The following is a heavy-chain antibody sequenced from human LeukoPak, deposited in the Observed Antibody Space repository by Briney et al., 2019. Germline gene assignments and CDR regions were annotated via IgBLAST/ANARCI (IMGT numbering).Heavy chain of an antibody. J-gene: IGHJ4*02. CDR2: ITSSGSPM. CDR3: TRVSRYSYGLDY. D-gene: IGHD5-18*01. CDR1: GFTFSDYY. V-gene: IGHV3-11*01. Sequence: PGGSLRLSCAASGFTFSDYYTTWIRQAPGRGLEWISYITSSGSPMHYADSVKDRFTISRDNARKSLYLQVNSLRAGDTAVYYCTRVSRYSYGLDYWGQGTLVTVSS.